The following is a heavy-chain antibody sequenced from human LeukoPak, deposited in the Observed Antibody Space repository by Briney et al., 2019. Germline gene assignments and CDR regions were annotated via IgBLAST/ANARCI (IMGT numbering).Heavy chain of an antibody. Sequence: ASVTVSCKASGYTFTGYYMHWVRQAPGQGLEWMGWINPNSGGTNYAQKFQGRVTMTRDTSISTAYMELSRLRSDDTAVYYCARDGVGVRANWFDPWGQGTLVTVSS. CDR1: GYTFTGYY. CDR3: ARDGVGVRANWFDP. V-gene: IGHV1-2*02. CDR2: INPNSGGT. D-gene: IGHD2-15*01. J-gene: IGHJ5*02.